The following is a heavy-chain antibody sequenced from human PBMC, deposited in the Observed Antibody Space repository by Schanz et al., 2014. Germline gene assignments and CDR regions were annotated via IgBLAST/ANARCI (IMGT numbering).Heavy chain of an antibody. D-gene: IGHD6-19*01. CDR1: GYTLSAYS. Sequence: QVQLVQSGAEVKKPGASVKVSCKASGYTLSAYSLHWVRQAPGQGLEWMGWISAYNGNTNYAQKLQGRVTMTADTSTSTAYMDLRSLRSDDTAVYYCARLSVAGRPHVNYWYFDLWGRGTLVTVSS. CDR2: ISAYNGNT. CDR3: ARLSVAGRPHVNYWYFDL. J-gene: IGHJ2*01. V-gene: IGHV1-18*01.